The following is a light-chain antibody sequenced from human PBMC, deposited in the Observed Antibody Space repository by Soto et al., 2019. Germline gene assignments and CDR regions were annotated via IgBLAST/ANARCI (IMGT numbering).Light chain of an antibody. V-gene: IGKV3-15*01. CDR3: HQYHIWPPLT. Sequence: IVMTQSPDTLSVSPGERATLSSRASQSINNTLAWYQQRPGQAPRRLFYGAATRASNVPARFSGGGSGTEVTLIISSRESEDVAVYYCHQYHIWPPLTFGGGTRVEIK. CDR2: GAA. CDR1: QSINNT. J-gene: IGKJ4*01.